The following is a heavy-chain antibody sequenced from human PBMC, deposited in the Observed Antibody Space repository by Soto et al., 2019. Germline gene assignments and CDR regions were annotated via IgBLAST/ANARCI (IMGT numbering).Heavy chain of an antibody. V-gene: IGHV4-59*01. D-gene: IGHD3-16*01. CDR1: AASFSKYY. J-gene: IGHJ4*02. CDR2: IYFNGNT. Sequence: SETLSLTCTVSAASFSKYYWTWIRQPTGKGLEWIGYIYFNGNTKYNPSLEGRLTISIDTSKKEFSLKLTSVPAAHASVYYCASVTFGGIVLAHWGQGTLVTVSS. CDR3: ASVTFGGIVLAH.